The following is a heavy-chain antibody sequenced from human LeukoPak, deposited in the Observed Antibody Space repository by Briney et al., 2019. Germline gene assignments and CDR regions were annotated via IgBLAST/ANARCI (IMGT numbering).Heavy chain of an antibody. Sequence: SETLSLTCAVYGGSFSGYYWSWIRQPPGKGLEWIGEINHSGSTNYNPSLKSRVTISVDTSKNQFSLKLGSVTAADTAVYYCARDPLGEYSSSFDYWGQGTLVTVSS. CDR2: INHSGST. CDR1: GGSFSGYY. V-gene: IGHV4-34*01. CDR3: ARDPLGEYSSSFDY. J-gene: IGHJ4*02. D-gene: IGHD6-13*01.